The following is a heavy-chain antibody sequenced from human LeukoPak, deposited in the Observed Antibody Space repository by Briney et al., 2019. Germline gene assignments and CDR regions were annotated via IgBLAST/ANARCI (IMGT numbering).Heavy chain of an antibody. Sequence: ASVKVSCKASGYTFIGYYVHWVRQAPGQGLEWMGRNNPNSGVTNYAQKFQGRVTMTRDTFISTAYMELSSLNSDDTAVYYCARIPGGSVLRAFDYWGQGTLVTVSS. CDR2: NNPNSGVT. CDR1: GYTFIGYY. CDR3: ARIPGGSVLRAFDY. V-gene: IGHV1-2*06. J-gene: IGHJ4*02. D-gene: IGHD1-26*01.